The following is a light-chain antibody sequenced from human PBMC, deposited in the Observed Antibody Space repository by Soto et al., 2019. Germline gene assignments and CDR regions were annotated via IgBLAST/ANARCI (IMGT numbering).Light chain of an antibody. Sequence: DIQMTQSPSTLSASVGDRVTITCRASQILNNRLSWYQQKPGKAPKLLISGAFNLHSGVPSRFGGGGSGTDFTLTISSLQPEDFATYYCQQSYITLYSFGQGTRLEIK. J-gene: IGKJ2*01. CDR1: QILNNR. CDR3: QQSYITLYS. V-gene: IGKV1-39*01. CDR2: GAF.